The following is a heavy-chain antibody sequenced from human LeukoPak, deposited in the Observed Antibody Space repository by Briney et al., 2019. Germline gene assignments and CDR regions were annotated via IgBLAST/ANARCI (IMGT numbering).Heavy chain of an antibody. CDR3: ARLGTTSWNPLVY. D-gene: IGHD2-2*01. CDR2: IYYSGST. CDR1: GGSIGGTTYY. Sequence: PSETLSLTCTVSGGSIGGTTYYWGWIRQPPGKGLEWIGSIYYSGSTYYNPSLKSRVTISADTSKNQFSLRLSSLTAADTAVYYCARLGTTSWNPLVYWGQGTLVTVSS. V-gene: IGHV4-39*01. J-gene: IGHJ4*02.